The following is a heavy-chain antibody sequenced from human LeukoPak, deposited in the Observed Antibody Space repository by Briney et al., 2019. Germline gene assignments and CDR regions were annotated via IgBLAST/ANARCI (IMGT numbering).Heavy chain of an antibody. CDR2: INPNSGGT. CDR1: GYTFTGYY. J-gene: IGHJ6*03. Sequence: GASVKVSCKASGYTFTGYYMHWVRQAPGQGLEWMGWINPNSGGTNYAQKFQGRVTMTRDTSISTAYMELSRLRPDDTAVYYCARDREDFHYYYYYMDVWGKGTTVTVSS. V-gene: IGHV1-2*02. CDR3: ARDREDFHYYYYYMDV. D-gene: IGHD3-3*01.